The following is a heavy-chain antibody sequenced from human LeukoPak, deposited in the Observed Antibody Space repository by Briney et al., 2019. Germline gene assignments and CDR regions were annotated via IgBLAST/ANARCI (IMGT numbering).Heavy chain of an antibody. J-gene: IGHJ4*02. V-gene: IGHV3-7*01. CDR1: GFTFSDYW. CDR3: ARAEERARLTY. CDR2: IKQDGNEI. Sequence: PGGSLRLSCAPSGFTFSDYWMSWVRQAPGKGLEWVANIKQDGNEIYYVDSVKGRFTISRDNAKNSLYLQMNSLRAEDTAVYYCARAEERARLTYWGQGTLVTVSS. D-gene: IGHD1-26*01.